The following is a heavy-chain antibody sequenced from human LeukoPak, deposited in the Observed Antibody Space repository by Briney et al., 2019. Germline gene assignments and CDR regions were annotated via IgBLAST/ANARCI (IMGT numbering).Heavy chain of an antibody. CDR3: AKEGLRYFDWLQGLDY. CDR2: ISYDGSNK. V-gene: IGHV3-30*18. J-gene: IGHJ4*02. CDR1: GFTFSSYA. Sequence: PGGSLRLSCAASGFTFSSYAMSWVRQAPGKGLEWVAVISYDGSNKYYADSVKGRFTISRDNSKNTLYLQMNSLRAEDTAVYYCAKEGLRYFDWLQGLDYWGQGTLVTVSS. D-gene: IGHD3-9*01.